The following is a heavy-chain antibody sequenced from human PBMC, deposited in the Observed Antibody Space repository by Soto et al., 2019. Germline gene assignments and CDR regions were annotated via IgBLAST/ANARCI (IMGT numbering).Heavy chain of an antibody. D-gene: IGHD2-15*01. CDR2: IYTSGST. Sequence: SETLSLTCTVSGGSISSYYWSWIRQPAGKGLEWIGRIYTSGSTNYNPSLKSRVTMSVDTSKNQFSLKPSSVTAADTAVHYCAXVDRYCSGGSCSEWFDPWGQGTLVTVSS. CDR3: AXVDRYCSGGSCSEWFDP. J-gene: IGHJ5*02. CDR1: GGSISSYY. V-gene: IGHV4-4*07.